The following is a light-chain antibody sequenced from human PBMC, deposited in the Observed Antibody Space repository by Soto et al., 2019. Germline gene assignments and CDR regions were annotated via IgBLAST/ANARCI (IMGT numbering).Light chain of an antibody. CDR3: QQYNNWPPYT. Sequence: EIVMTQSPATLSVTPGERATLSCRASQDISSNLAWYQQKPGQAPRLLIYDASTRATGIPARFSGSGSETAFTLTITTLQSEDFAVYYCQQYNNWPPYTFGQGTKVDIK. CDR1: QDISSN. CDR2: DAS. V-gene: IGKV3-15*01. J-gene: IGKJ2*01.